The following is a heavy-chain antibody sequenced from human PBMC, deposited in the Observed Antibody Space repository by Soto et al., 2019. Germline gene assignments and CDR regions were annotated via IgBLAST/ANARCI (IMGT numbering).Heavy chain of an antibody. J-gene: IGHJ4*02. D-gene: IGHD1-7*01. V-gene: IGHV1-18*01. CDR2: ISAYNGDT. Sequence: ASVKVSCKTSGYSFTSYGITWVRQAPGQGLEWMGWISAYNGDTNFAQKLQDRFTMTTDASTSTAYMELRSLTSDDTAVYYCARAWRASFRELFDFWGQGTQVTVSS. CDR3: ARAWRASFRELFDF. CDR1: GYSFTSYG.